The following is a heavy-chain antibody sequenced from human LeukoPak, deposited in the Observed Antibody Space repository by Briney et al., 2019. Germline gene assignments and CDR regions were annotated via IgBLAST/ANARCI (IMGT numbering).Heavy chain of an antibody. V-gene: IGHV4-59*08. J-gene: IGHJ4*02. CDR1: GGSISGYY. CDR2: IYYSGST. CDR3: ARQGSGSHKD. Sequence: PSETLSLTCTVSGGSISGYYWSWIRQPPGKGLEWIGYIYYSGSTNYNPSLKSRVTISVDTSKNQFSLKLRSVSAADTAVYYCARQGSGSHKDWGQGTLVTVSS. D-gene: IGHD1-26*01.